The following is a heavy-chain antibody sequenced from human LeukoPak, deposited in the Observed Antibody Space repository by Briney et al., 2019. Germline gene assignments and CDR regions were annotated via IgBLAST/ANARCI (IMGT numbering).Heavy chain of an antibody. CDR1: GFTFSDYY. V-gene: IGHV3-11*06. D-gene: IGHD6-13*01. Sequence: GGSLRVSCAASGFTFSDYYMSWIRQAPGKGLEWVSYISSSSSYTNYADSVKGRFTISRDNAKNSLYLQMNSLRAEDTAVYYCARVGGGYSSSWYYFDYWGQGTLVTVSS. J-gene: IGHJ4*02. CDR2: ISSSSSYT. CDR3: ARVGGGYSSSWYYFDY.